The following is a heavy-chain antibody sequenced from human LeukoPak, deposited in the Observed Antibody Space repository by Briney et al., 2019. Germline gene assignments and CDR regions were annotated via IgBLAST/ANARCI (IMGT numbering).Heavy chain of an antibody. CDR2: IYYSGST. Sequence: PSETLSLTCTVSGGSISSYYWSWIRQPPGKGLGWIGYIYYSGSTNYNPSLKSRVTMSVDTSKNQFSLKLSSVTAADTAVYYCAREASSGWHIDYWGQGTLVTVSS. CDR3: AREASSGWHIDY. V-gene: IGHV4-59*01. J-gene: IGHJ4*02. CDR1: GGSISSYY. D-gene: IGHD6-19*01.